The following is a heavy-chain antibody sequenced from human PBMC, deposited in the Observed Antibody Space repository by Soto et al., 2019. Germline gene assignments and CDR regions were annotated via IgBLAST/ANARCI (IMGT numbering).Heavy chain of an antibody. CDR2: ITNSGDTT. Sequence: GGSLRLSCAASGFDFSGYAMHWVRQAPGKGLEYVSAITNSGDTTYYANSVKGRFTIFRDNSRNTLYLQMGSLRPEDTAIYYCARVSVTVSFDYWGQGTLVTVSS. D-gene: IGHD2-21*02. J-gene: IGHJ4*02. V-gene: IGHV3-64*01. CDR1: GFDFSGYA. CDR3: ARVSVTVSFDY.